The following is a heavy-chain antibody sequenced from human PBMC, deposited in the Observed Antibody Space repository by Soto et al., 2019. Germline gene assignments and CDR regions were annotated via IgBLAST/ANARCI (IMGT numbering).Heavy chain of an antibody. Sequence: PGGSLRLSCAASGFTCSSYSMKWVRQAPGLGLEWVSSISSSSSYIYYADSVKGRFTISRDNAKNSLYLQMNSLRAEDTAVYYCARDLERRVVPAAIPYYYYGMDVWGQGTTVTVSS. D-gene: IGHD2-2*02. CDR3: ARDLERRVVPAAIPYYYYGMDV. CDR1: GFTCSSYS. J-gene: IGHJ6*02. V-gene: IGHV3-21*01. CDR2: ISSSSSYI.